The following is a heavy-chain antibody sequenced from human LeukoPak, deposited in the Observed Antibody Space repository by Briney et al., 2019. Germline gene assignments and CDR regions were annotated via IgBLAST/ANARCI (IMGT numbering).Heavy chain of an antibody. CDR1: GGSITNYY. Sequence: SETLSLTCIVSGGSITNYYWTWIRQPPGKELEWIGYIYYSGSTNYSPSPKSRVTISVDTYKNQFSLKMSSVTAADTAVYYCARGESGNHAGFFDIWGQGTMVTVSS. CDR3: ARGESGNHAGFFDI. CDR2: IYYSGST. J-gene: IGHJ3*02. V-gene: IGHV4-59*01. D-gene: IGHD1-14*01.